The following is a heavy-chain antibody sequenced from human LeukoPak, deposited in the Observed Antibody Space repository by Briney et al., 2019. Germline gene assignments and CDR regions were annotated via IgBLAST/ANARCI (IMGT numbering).Heavy chain of an antibody. CDR2: IYYSGST. J-gene: IGHJ5*02. Sequence: SETLSLTCTVSGGPISSYYWSWIRQPPGKGLEWIGNIYYSGSTNYNPSLKSLVTISLDTSKNQFSLKLTSVTAADTAVYYCARLRGNWFDPWGQGTLVTVSS. CDR3: ARLRGNWFDP. CDR1: GGPISSYY. V-gene: IGHV4-59*01. D-gene: IGHD3-16*01.